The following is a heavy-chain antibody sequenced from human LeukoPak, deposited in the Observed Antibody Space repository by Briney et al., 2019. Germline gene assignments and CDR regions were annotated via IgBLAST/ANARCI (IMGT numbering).Heavy chain of an antibody. J-gene: IGHJ4*02. V-gene: IGHV4-4*02. Sequence: PSETLSLTCGVSGGSVSSTNWWTWIRQPPGKGLEWIGEVHLDGRANFNPSLKSRLTMSVDLSENHVSLKLTSVTAADTAVYYCAREGGFYRPLDYSGQGTLVTVSS. CDR3: AREGGFYRPLDY. CDR1: GGSVSSTNW. CDR2: VHLDGRA. D-gene: IGHD6-25*01.